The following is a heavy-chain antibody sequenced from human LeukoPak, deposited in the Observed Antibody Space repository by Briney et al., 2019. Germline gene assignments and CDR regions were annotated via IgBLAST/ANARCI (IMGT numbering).Heavy chain of an antibody. CDR1: GGSFSGYY. CDR2: INHSGST. CDR3: ARGRGGDDAFDI. Sequence: SETLSLTCAVYGGSFSGYYWSWIRQPPGKGLEWIGEINHSGSTNYNPSLKSRVTISVDTSKNQFSLKLSSVTAADTAVYYCARGRGGDDAFDIWAKGQWSPSLQ. J-gene: IGHJ3*02. V-gene: IGHV4-34*01. D-gene: IGHD3-16*01.